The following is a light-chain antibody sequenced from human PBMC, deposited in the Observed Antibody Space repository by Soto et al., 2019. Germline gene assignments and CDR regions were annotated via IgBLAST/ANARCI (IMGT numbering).Light chain of an antibody. J-gene: IGKJ1*01. Sequence: IQMPQSPSTLSGSVGDRVTITCRASQTISSWLAWYQQKPGKAPKLLIYDASSLESGVPSRFSGSGSGTEFTLTISSLQPDDFATYYCQQYNSYRTFGQGTKVDIK. CDR3: QQYNSYRT. CDR1: QTISSW. V-gene: IGKV1-5*01. CDR2: DAS.